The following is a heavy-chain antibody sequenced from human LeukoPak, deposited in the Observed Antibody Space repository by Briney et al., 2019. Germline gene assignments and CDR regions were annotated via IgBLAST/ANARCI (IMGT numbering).Heavy chain of an antibody. CDR2: IIPIFGTA. J-gene: IGHJ6*03. V-gene: IGHV1-69*06. D-gene: IGHD7-27*01. CDR1: GGTFSSYA. Sequence: SVKVSCKASGGTFSSYAISWVRQAPGQGLEWMGGIIPIFGTANYAQKFQGRVTITADKSASTAYMELSSLRSEDTAVYYCARGRIRANLGYYMDVWGKGTTVTVSS. CDR3: ARGRIRANLGYYMDV.